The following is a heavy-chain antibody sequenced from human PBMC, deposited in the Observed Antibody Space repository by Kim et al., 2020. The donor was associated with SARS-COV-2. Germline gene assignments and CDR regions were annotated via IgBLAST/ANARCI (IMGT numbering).Heavy chain of an antibody. J-gene: IGHJ6*02. Sequence: GGSLRLSCAASGFTFDSYGMHWVRQAPGKGLEWVAVIWYDGSNKYYADSVKGRFTISRDNSKNTRYLQMNSLRAEDTAVYYCAKDLLTTVTTAGYGMDVWGQGTTVTVSS. CDR2: IWYDGSNK. CDR3: AKDLLTTVTTAGYGMDV. D-gene: IGHD4-17*01. V-gene: IGHV3-33*06. CDR1: GFTFDSYG.